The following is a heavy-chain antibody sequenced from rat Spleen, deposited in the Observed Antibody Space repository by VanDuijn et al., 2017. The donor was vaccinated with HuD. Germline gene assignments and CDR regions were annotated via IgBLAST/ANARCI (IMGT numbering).Heavy chain of an antibody. V-gene: IGHV5S10*01. CDR1: GFTFSDYA. CDR3: VTTYFGYGYFDY. CDR2: IVFDSSGV. J-gene: IGHJ2*01. D-gene: IGHD1-9*01. Sequence: EVQLVESGGGLLQPGRSLKLSCAASGFTFSDYAMAWVRQSPEKGLEWVATIVFDSSGVYYRNSVKGRFTLSRDNTRNTLYLQMDGLKSEDTATYYCVTTYFGYGYFDYWGQGVLVTVSS.